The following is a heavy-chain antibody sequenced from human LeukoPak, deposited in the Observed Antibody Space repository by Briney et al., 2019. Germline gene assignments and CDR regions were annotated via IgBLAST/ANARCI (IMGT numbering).Heavy chain of an antibody. CDR1: GFTVSTNY. D-gene: IGHD6-13*01. V-gene: IGHV3-53*01. CDR3: ARGPHIREYSSSWYSGFDP. CDR2: IYSGGST. J-gene: IGHJ5*02. Sequence: GGSLRLSCAASGFTVSTNYMNWVRQAPGKGLEWVSVIYSGGSTYYADSVKGRFTISRDNSKDTLYLQMNSLRAEDTAVYYCARGPHIREYSSSWYSGFDPWGQGTLVTVSS.